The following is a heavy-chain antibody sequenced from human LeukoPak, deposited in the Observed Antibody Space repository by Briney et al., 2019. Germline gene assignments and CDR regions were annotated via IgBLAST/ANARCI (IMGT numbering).Heavy chain of an antibody. V-gene: IGHV3-11*04. Sequence: GGTLRLYSVGSGFMFRDYSIGWFRQGPGKGPEWISHISGSGYSKYDADSVKGRFTISRDNAKGSVFLQMNSLRVEDTAVYYCARDRLANEGLQLYDFWGQGTLVTVSS. CDR3: ARDRLANEGLQLYDF. D-gene: IGHD5-24*01. CDR1: GFMFRDYS. J-gene: IGHJ4*02. CDR2: ISGSGYSK.